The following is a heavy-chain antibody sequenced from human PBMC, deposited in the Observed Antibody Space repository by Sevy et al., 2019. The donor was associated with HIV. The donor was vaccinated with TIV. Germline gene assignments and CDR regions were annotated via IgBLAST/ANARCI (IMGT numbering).Heavy chain of an antibody. CDR2: ISSSSITI. CDR3: ARGAAYCGDDCYAFDI. D-gene: IGHD2-21*02. V-gene: IGHV3-11*04. Sequence: GGSLRLSCAASGFTFSDYYMSWIRQAPGKGLEWVSYISSSSITIYYADSVKGRFTISRDNAKNSLYLQMNSLRAEDTALYYCARGAAYCGDDCYAFDIWGQGTMVTVS. CDR1: GFTFSDYY. J-gene: IGHJ3*02.